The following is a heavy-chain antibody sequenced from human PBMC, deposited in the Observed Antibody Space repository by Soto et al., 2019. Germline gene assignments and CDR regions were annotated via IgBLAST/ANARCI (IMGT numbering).Heavy chain of an antibody. CDR3: ATDGKAPFPYYYYYGMDV. CDR2: FDPEDGET. CDR1: GYTITELS. J-gene: IGHJ6*02. Sequence: ASVKVSCKVSGYTITELSMHWVRQAPGKGLEWMGGFDPEDGETIYAQKFQGRVTMTEDTSTDTAYMELSSLRSEDMAVYYCATDGKAPFPYYYYYGMDVWGQGTTVTVSS. V-gene: IGHV1-24*01. D-gene: IGHD1-1*01.